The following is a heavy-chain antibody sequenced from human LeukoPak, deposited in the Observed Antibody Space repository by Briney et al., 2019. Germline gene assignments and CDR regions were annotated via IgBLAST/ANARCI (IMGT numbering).Heavy chain of an antibody. CDR3: ARRKMGATNYYYYYMDV. J-gene: IGHJ6*03. CDR2: IYPGDSDT. CDR1: GYSFTSYW. Sequence: KGGESLKISCKGSGYSFTSYWIGWVRQMPGKGREWMGIIYPGDSDTRYSPSFQGQVTISVDKSISTAYLQWSSLKASDTAMYYCARRKMGATNYYYYYMDVWGKGTTVTVSS. D-gene: IGHD1-26*01. V-gene: IGHV5-51*01.